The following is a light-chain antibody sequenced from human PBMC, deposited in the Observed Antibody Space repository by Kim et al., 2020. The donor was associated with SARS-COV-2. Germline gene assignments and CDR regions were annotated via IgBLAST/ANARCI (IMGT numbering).Light chain of an antibody. J-gene: IGLJ2*01. CDR2: DVS. Sequence: PEQSITVACTGTSSDVGGYNYVSWYQQHPGKAPKLMIYDVSNRPSGVSNRFSGSKSGNTASLTISGLQAEDEADYYCSSYTSSSLVFGGGTQLTVL. CDR1: SSDVGGYNY. CDR3: SSYTSSSLV. V-gene: IGLV2-14*03.